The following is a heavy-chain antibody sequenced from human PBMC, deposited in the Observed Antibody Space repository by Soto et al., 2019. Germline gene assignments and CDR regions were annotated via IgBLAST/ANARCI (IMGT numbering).Heavy chain of an antibody. CDR2: INAGNGNT. V-gene: IGHV1-3*01. D-gene: IGHD3-10*01. CDR1: GYTFTSYA. CDR3: ARDPSLWFGEPNRTHPFDY. J-gene: IGHJ4*02. Sequence: QVQLVQSGAEVKKPGASVKVSCKASGYTFTSYAMHWVRQAPGQRLEWMGWINAGNGNTKYSQKFQGRVTITRDTSASTAYKELSSLRSEDTAVYYCARDPSLWFGEPNRTHPFDYWGQGTLVTVSS.